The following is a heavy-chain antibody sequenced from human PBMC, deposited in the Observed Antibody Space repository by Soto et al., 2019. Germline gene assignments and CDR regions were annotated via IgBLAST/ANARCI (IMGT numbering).Heavy chain of an antibody. D-gene: IGHD2-2*01. CDR2: ISYDGSNK. Sequence: QVQLVESGGGVVQPGRSLRLSCAASGFTFSSYAMHWVRQAPGKGLEWVAVISYDGSNKYYADSVKGRFTISRDNSKNTLYLQMNSLRAEDTAVYYCARAEWVVGDDYWGQGTLVTVSS. CDR1: GFTFSSYA. V-gene: IGHV3-30-3*01. J-gene: IGHJ4*02. CDR3: ARAEWVVGDDY.